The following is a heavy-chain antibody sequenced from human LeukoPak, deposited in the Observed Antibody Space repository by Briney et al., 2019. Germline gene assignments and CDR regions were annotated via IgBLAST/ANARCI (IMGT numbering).Heavy chain of an antibody. CDR3: ARGLSYDILTGYYA. CDR2: IKSDGKT. D-gene: IGHD3-9*01. J-gene: IGHJ5*02. CDR1: GFTFSSYW. V-gene: IGHV3-74*01. Sequence: GGSLRLSCAASGFTFSSYWMHWVRQAPGKGLVWVSRIKSDGKTNYADSVKGRFTISRDNAKNTVSLQMNSLRAEDTGVYYCARGLSYDILTGYYAWGQGTLVTVSS.